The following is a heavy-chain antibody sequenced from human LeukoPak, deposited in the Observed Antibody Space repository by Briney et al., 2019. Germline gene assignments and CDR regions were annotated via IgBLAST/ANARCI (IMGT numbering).Heavy chain of an antibody. CDR3: ARDLMHTYYDSSGYEVDAFDI. Sequence: SGPTLVKPTQTLTLTCTFSGFSLSTSGVGVGWIRQPPGKGLEWIGYIYYSGSTNYNPSLKSRVTISVDTSKNQFSLKLSSVTAADTAVYYCARDLMHTYYDSSGYEVDAFDIWGQGTMVTVSS. CDR2: IYYSGST. V-gene: IGHV4-61*08. J-gene: IGHJ3*02. CDR1: GFSLSTSGVG. D-gene: IGHD3-22*01.